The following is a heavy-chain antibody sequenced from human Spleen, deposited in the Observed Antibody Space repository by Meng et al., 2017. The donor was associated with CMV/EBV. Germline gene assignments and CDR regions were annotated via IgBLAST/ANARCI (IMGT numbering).Heavy chain of an antibody. CDR3: AKRFPDEYGMDV. V-gene: IGHV1-2*02. CDR1: GYTFTDCY. J-gene: IGHJ6*02. D-gene: IGHD2-21*01. Sequence: CKASGYTFTDCYMHWVRQAPGQGLEWMGWMNPNSGGTDYAQKFQGRVTMTRDTSISTAYMELSRLTSDDTAVYYCAKRFPDEYGMDVWGQGTTVTVSS. CDR2: MNPNSGGT.